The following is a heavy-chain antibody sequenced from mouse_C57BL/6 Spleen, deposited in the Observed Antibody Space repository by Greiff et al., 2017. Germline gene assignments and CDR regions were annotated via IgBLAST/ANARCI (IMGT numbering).Heavy chain of an antibody. J-gene: IGHJ1*03. V-gene: IGHV1-15*01. Sequence: SGAELVRPGASVTLSCKASGYTFTDYEMHWVKQTPVHGLEWIGAIDPETGGTAYNQKFKGKAILTADKSSSTAYMELRSLTSEDSAVYYCTDYYSNYRYFDVWGTGTTVTVSS. CDR2: IDPETGGT. D-gene: IGHD2-5*01. CDR1: GYTFTDYE. CDR3: TDYYSNYRYFDV.